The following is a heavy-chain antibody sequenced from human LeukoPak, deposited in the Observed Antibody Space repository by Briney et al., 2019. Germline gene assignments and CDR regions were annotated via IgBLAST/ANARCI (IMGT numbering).Heavy chain of an antibody. J-gene: IGHJ6*03. CDR2: IYSSGMS. D-gene: IGHD6-25*01. CDR3: ARAYSSVYYYMDV. CDR1: GGSISGYY. Sequence: KPSETLSLTCTVSGGSISGYYCNWVRLPAGKGLEWIGRIYSSGMSNYNPSLKSRVTMSVDTSKNQFSLKLSSVTAADTAMYYCARAYSSVYYYMDVWGKGTTVTVSS. V-gene: IGHV4-4*07.